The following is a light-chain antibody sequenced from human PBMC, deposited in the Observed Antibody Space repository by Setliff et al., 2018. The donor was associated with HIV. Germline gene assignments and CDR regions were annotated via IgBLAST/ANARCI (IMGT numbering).Light chain of an antibody. CDR1: SSDVGGYNY. CDR3: SSFTSSSTYV. V-gene: IGLV2-14*01. J-gene: IGLJ1*01. CDR2: EVT. Sequence: QSVLTQPASVSGSPGQSITISCTGTSSDVGGYNYVSWYQQYPGQAPKLMIYEVTKRPAGVSDRFSGSKSGNTASLIISGLQTEDEAEYYCSSFTSSSTYVFGIGTKATVL.